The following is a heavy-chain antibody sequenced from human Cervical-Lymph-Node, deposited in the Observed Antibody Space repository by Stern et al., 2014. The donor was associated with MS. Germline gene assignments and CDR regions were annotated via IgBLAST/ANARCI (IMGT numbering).Heavy chain of an antibody. Sequence: VQLVQSGAEVKKPGSSVKVSCKASGGTFSSYVIRWVRQAPGQGLEWMGGIIPIFGPANYAQKFQGRVTIIADRSTSTAYMELRSLRSEDTAVYYCARGSTVVTDYFDYWGQGTLVTVSS. CDR1: GGTFSSYV. J-gene: IGHJ4*02. V-gene: IGHV1-69*06. CDR3: ARGSTVVTDYFDY. D-gene: IGHD4-23*01. CDR2: IIPIFGPA.